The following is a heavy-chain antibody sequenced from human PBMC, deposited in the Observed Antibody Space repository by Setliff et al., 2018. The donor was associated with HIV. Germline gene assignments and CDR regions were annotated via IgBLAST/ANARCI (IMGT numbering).Heavy chain of an antibody. Sequence: GGSLRLSCVASGFTFRTFAMHWVRQAPGKGIEWVSGVTYDGRRTFYTDAVKGRFTISTDNSNNTLYLQVSSLRPEDTAVYYCASARIPTGGMSTSFDYWGQGTPVTVSS. J-gene: IGHJ4*02. V-gene: IGHV3-30*10. CDR2: VTYDGRRT. CDR1: GFTFRTFA. D-gene: IGHD2-15*01. CDR3: ASARIPTGGMSTSFDY.